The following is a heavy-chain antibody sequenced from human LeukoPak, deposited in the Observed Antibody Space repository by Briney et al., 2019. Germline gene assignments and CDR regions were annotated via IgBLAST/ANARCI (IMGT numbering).Heavy chain of an antibody. Sequence: PGGSPRLSCAASGFTFSKYAMTWVRQAPGKGLEWVSGITNSGDNTYYADFVKGRFTISRDNSKNTLYLQMNSLRADDTATYYCAKRRDSSSAYFSDFDSWGQGSLVTVSS. CDR1: GFTFSKYA. CDR2: ITNSGDNT. V-gene: IGHV3-23*01. D-gene: IGHD3-22*01. J-gene: IGHJ4*02. CDR3: AKRRDSSSAYFSDFDS.